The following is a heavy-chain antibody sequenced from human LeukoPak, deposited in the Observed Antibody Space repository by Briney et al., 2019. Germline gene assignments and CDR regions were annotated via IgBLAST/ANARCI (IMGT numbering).Heavy chain of an antibody. J-gene: IGHJ4*02. CDR3: AKVDIVVVPAARGFDY. V-gene: IGHV3-23*01. CDR2: ISGSGGST. Sequence: GGSLRLPCAASGFTFSSYAMSWVRQAPGKGLEWVPAISGSGGSTYYADSVKGRFTISRDNSKNTLYLQMNSLRAEDTAIYYCAKVDIVVVPAARGFDYWGQGTLVTVSS. D-gene: IGHD2-2*01. CDR1: GFTFSSYA.